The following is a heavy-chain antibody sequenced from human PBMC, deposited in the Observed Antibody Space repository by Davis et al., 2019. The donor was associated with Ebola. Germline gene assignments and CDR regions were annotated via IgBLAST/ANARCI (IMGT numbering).Heavy chain of an antibody. Sequence: GGSLRLSCAASGFTFSSYRMNWVRQAPGKGLEWVSSISTTSENIEYADSVKGRFTVSRDNAKNTLYLQMNSLRVEDTAVYFCARGGAVAPDWGPGTLVTVSS. CDR3: ARGGAVAPD. J-gene: IGHJ4*02. CDR2: ISTTSENI. V-gene: IGHV3-21*01. D-gene: IGHD4-23*01. CDR1: GFTFSSYR.